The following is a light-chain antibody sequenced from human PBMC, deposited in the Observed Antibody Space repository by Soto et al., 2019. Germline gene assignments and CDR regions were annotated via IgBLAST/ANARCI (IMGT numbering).Light chain of an antibody. Sequence: QSVLTQPPSVSAAPGQKVTISCSGSGSSIANNYVSWYQQLPGTAPKLLIYDNNKRPSGIPDRFSGSKSGTSATLGISGLLTEEGADYYGKTWDTSLGGGDVVFGGGTKLPAL. J-gene: IGLJ2*01. V-gene: IGLV1-51*01. CDR2: DNN. CDR1: GSSIANNY. CDR3: KTWDTSLGGGDVV.